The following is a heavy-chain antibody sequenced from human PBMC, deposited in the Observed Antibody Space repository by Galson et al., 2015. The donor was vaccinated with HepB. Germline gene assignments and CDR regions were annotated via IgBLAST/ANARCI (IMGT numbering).Heavy chain of an antibody. D-gene: IGHD2-21*01. V-gene: IGHV1-69*08. J-gene: IGHJ6*02. CDR3: AREDCEAGSWRIGGYQYYGGMDV. Sequence: SVKVSCKASGCTFTNYSIPWVRQAPGGGLEWMGRIIPVRGKPEYAAKFQDRATITVDKSTGTSYMELVSLRSEDTAVYYCAREDCEAGSWRIGGYQYYGGMDVWGQGTTVTVSS. CDR2: IIPVRGKP. CDR1: GCTFTNYS.